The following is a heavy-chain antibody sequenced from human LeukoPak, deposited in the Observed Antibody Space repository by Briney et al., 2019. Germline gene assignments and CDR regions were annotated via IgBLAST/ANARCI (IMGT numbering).Heavy chain of an antibody. CDR2: ISSSGGTI. CDR1: GFTFSDYY. J-gene: IGHJ4*02. Sequence: SGGSLRLSCAASGFTFSDYYMTWTRQAPGEGLEWISYISSSGGTIYYADSVKGRFTISRDNSKNTLYLQMNSLRAEDTAVYYCARAGGLVVVTALDYWGQGTLVTVSS. D-gene: IGHD2-21*02. CDR3: ARAGGLVVVTALDY. V-gene: IGHV3-11*04.